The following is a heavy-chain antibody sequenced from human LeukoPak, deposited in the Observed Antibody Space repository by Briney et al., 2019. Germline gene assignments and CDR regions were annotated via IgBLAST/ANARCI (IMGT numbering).Heavy chain of an antibody. D-gene: IGHD1-26*01. CDR3: ASSGSYWTDYFDY. J-gene: IGHJ4*02. V-gene: IGHV5-51*01. Sequence: GESLKISCMGSGYSFSNYWIGWVRQRPGKGLEWMGIIYPDESNTRYSPSFQGQVTISADKSISTAYLQWSSLKASDTAMYYCASSGSYWTDYFDYWGQGTLVTVSS. CDR2: IYPDESNT. CDR1: GYSFSNYW.